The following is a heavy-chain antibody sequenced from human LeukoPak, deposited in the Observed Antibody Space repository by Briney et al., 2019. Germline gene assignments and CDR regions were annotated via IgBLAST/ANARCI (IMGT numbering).Heavy chain of an antibody. V-gene: IGHV3-43*02. D-gene: IGHD6-19*01. Sequence: GGSLRLSCAASGFTFDDYAMHWVRQAPGKGLEWVSLISGDGGIIYYADSVKGRFTVSRDNSKNSLYLQMSSLRTEDSASYHCVKGRSVAVDHFDYWGQGTLVTVSS. CDR3: VKGRSVAVDHFDY. CDR2: ISGDGGII. J-gene: IGHJ4*02. CDR1: GFTFDDYA.